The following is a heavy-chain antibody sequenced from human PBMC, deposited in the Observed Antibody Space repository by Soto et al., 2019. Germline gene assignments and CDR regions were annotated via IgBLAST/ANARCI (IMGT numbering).Heavy chain of an antibody. D-gene: IGHD2-2*02. V-gene: IGHV1-3*01. J-gene: IGHJ1*01. CDR2: INAGNGNT. Sequence: QVQLVQSGAEVKKPGASVKVSCKASGYTFTSYAMHWVRQAPGQRLEWMGWINAGNGNTKYSQKFKGRVTITRDTAASTAYMELSRLRSEDTAVYYCGRGPATAILPFFYCGQGPLVTVSS. CDR1: GYTFTSYA. CDR3: GRGPATAILPFFY.